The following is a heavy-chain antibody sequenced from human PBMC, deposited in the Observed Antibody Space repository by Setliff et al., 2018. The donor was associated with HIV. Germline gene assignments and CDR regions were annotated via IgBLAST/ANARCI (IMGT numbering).Heavy chain of an antibody. CDR1: GGSMSDYY. CDR3: ARDQSDWFY. D-gene: IGHD3-3*01. J-gene: IGHJ4*02. V-gene: IGHV4-59*01. CDR2: MYYSGNT. Sequence: PSETLSLTCTVSGGSMSDYYWSWIRQPPGKGLEWIGYMYYSGNTNYNPSLKSRVTISVDTSKSQFSLKLNSVTAADTAVYYCARDQSDWFYWGQGTLVTVSS.